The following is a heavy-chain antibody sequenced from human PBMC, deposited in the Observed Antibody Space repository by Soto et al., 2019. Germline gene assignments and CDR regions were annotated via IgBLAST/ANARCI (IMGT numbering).Heavy chain of an antibody. CDR2: IIPMFGTT. CDR1: GGTFSSHA. D-gene: IGHD2-21*02. V-gene: IGHV1-69*01. J-gene: IGHJ3*01. Sequence: QVQLVQSGAEVKKPGSSVKVSCKTSGGTFSSHALTWLRQAPGQGLEWMGGIIPMFGTTYTSQKFQGRVAISADETTSTLELSSLRSEDTAVYFCARCDVCYPGGAEAFDLWGQGTTVIVSS. CDR3: ARCDVCYPGGAEAFDL.